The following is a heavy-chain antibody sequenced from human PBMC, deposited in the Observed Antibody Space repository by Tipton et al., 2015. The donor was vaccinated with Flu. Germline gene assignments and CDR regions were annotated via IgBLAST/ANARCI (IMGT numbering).Heavy chain of an antibody. CDR1: GFSVSSNY. V-gene: IGHV3-53*01. CDR3: VRDCTDGYVGFED. J-gene: IGHJ4*02. CDR2: IYSADSA. D-gene: IGHD5-24*01. Sequence: GSLRLSCAASGFSVSSNYMSWVRQAPGKGLEWVSVIYSADSAYYADSVKGRFTVSTDNSKNILYLQMDSLRAEDTAIYYCVRDCTDGYVGFEDWGQGTLVTISS.